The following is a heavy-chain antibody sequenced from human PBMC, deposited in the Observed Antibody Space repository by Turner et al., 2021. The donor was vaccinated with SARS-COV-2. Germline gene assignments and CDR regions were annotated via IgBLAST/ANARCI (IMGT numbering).Heavy chain of an antibody. Sequence: DVQPVESGGGLVKPGGSLRLPCAASGSTFSSYSMNWVRQAPGKGLEWVSSISSSSSYIYYADSVKGRFTISRDNAKNSLYLQMNSLRAEDTAVYYCARWAYYDSSGYYPSHFDYWGQGTLVTVSS. D-gene: IGHD3-22*01. V-gene: IGHV3-21*01. J-gene: IGHJ4*02. CDR2: ISSSSSYI. CDR1: GSTFSSYS. CDR3: ARWAYYDSSGYYPSHFDY.